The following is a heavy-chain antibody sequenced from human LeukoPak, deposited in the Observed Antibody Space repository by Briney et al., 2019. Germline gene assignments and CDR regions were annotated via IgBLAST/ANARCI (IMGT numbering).Heavy chain of an antibody. CDR1: GGSISSSSYY. CDR3: ALQGETTGDY. J-gene: IGHJ4*02. Sequence: SETLSLTCTVSGGSISSSSYYWGWIRQPPGKGLEWIGSIYYSGSTYYNPSLKSRVTISVDTSKNQFSLKLSSVTAADTAVYYCALQGETTGDYWGQGTLVTVSS. V-gene: IGHV4-39*07. D-gene: IGHD4-17*01. CDR2: IYYSGST.